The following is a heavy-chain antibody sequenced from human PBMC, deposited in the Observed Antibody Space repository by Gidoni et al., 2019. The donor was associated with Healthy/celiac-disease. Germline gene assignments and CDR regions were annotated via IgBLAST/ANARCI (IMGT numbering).Heavy chain of an antibody. CDR1: GYTFTGYY. CDR2: INPNIGGT. V-gene: IGHV1-2*02. Sequence: QVQLVQSGAEVKKPGASVKVSCKASGYTFTGYYMHWVRQAAGQGLAWMGGINPNIGGTNEAQKFQGRVTMNRDTSISTAYMELSRLRSDDTAVYYCARDANDYGDYGPIDYWGQGTLVTVSS. CDR3: ARDANDYGDYGPIDY. J-gene: IGHJ4*02. D-gene: IGHD4-17*01.